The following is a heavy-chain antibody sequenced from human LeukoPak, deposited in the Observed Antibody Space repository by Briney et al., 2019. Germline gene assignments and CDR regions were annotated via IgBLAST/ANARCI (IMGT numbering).Heavy chain of an antibody. CDR3: VADFDY. V-gene: IGHV3-30*02. CDR2: IRYDGSNE. CDR1: EFTFSGYA. J-gene: IGHJ4*02. Sequence: GGSLRLSCAASEFTFSGYAMHWVRQAPGEGLDWVAFIRYDGSNECYADSVKGRFTISRDNSENTLYLQINSLTAEDTAVYYCVADFDYWGQGTLVTVSS.